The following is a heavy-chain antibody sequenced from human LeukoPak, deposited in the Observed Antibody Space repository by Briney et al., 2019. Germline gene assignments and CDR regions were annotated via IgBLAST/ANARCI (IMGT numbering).Heavy chain of an antibody. Sequence: ASVKVSCKASGYTFTGYYMHWVRQAPGQGLEWMGWINPNSGGTNYAQKFQGRVTMTRDTSINTAYMELSRLRSDDTAVYYCARVGLLIGSGSFLAYWGQGTLVTVSS. V-gene: IGHV1-2*02. CDR1: GYTFTGYY. CDR3: ARVGLLIGSGSFLAY. D-gene: IGHD3-10*02. J-gene: IGHJ4*02. CDR2: INPNSGGT.